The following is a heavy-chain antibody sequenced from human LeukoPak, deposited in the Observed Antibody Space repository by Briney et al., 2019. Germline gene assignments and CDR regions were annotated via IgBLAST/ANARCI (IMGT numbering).Heavy chain of an antibody. V-gene: IGHV3-48*03. CDR1: GFTFSRYE. Sequence: GGSLRLSCAASGFTFSRYEMNWVRQAPGKGLEWVSYISRSGDTIYFADSVKGRFTISRDNAKNSLYLQMSSLRAEDTAIYYCARAPPGYCSGGSCSRPLDYWGQGTLVTVSS. CDR2: ISRSGDTI. D-gene: IGHD2-15*01. J-gene: IGHJ4*02. CDR3: ARAPPGYCSGGSCSRPLDY.